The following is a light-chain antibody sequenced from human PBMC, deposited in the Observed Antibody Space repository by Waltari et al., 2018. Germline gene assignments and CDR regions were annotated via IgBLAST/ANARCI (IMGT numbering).Light chain of an antibody. J-gene: IGLJ2*01. CDR2: EVS. CDR1: SSDVGSYNL. V-gene: IGLV2-23*02. Sequence: QSALTPPASVSGSPGQSITISCTGTSSDVGSYNLVPWYQQHPGKAPKLMIYEVSKRPSGVSNRFSGSKSGNTASLTISGLQAEDEADYYCCSYAGSSAVFGGGTKLTVL. CDR3: CSYAGSSAV.